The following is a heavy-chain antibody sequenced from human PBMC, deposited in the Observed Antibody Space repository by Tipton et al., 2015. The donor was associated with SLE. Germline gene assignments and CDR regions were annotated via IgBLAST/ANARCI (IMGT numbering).Heavy chain of an antibody. CDR2: IYYSGST. CDR3: ARVERWVQNRGVDS. V-gene: IGHV4-31*02. D-gene: IGHD5-24*01. Sequence: LRLSCTVSGGSISSGDCYWTWISQLPGKGLEWIGYIYYSGSTSYSSSLKSRLTISMDTPKNQFSLKLTSVTAADTAMYYCARVERWVQNRGVDSWGQGTLVTVSS. CDR1: GGSISSGDCY. J-gene: IGHJ5*01.